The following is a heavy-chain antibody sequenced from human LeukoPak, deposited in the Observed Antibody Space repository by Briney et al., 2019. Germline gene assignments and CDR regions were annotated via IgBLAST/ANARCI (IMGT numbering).Heavy chain of an antibody. CDR1: GGSFSGYY. CDR2: INHSGST. D-gene: IGHD2-2*01. V-gene: IGHV4-34*01. CDR3: ARVVVVVPAATNYFDY. Sequence: SETLSLTCAVYGGSFSGYYWSWIRQPPGKGLEWIGEINHSGSTNYNPSLKSRVTISVDTPKNQFSLKLSSVTAADTAVYYCARVVVVVPAATNYFDYWGQGTLVTVSS. J-gene: IGHJ4*02.